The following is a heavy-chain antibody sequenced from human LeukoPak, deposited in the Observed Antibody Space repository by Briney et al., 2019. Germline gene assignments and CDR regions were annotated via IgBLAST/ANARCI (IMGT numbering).Heavy chain of an antibody. Sequence: GGSLRLSCAASGFTFSSYAMNWVRQAPGKGLEWVSALSGSDGSTYYADSVKGRFTISRDNSKNTLYLQMNSLRAEDSAVYYCAKGFGSSRLVGNDYWGQGTLVIVSS. CDR1: GFTFSSYA. D-gene: IGHD6-13*01. CDR2: LSGSDGST. V-gene: IGHV3-23*01. CDR3: AKGFGSSRLVGNDY. J-gene: IGHJ4*02.